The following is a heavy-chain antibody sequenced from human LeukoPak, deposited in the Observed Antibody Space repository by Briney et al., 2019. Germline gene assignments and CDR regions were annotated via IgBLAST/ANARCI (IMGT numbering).Heavy chain of an antibody. V-gene: IGHV1-69*01. CDR1: GGTFSSYA. CDR2: IIPIFGTA. Sequence: SVKVSCKASGGTFSSYAISWVRQAPGQGLEWMGGIIPIFGTANYAQKFQGRVTITADESTSTAYMELSSLRSEDTAVYYCASSPYDSRDGVDVWGKGTTSPSPQ. CDR3: ASSPYDSRDGVDV. D-gene: IGHD5-12*01. J-gene: IGHJ6*04.